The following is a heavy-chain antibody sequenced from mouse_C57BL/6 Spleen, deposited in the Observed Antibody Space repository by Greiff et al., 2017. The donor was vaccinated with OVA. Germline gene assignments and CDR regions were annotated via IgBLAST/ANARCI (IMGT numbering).Heavy chain of an antibody. CDR3: AKHYYGSSYAMDY. Sequence: VKLQESGPGLVAPSQSLSITCTVSGFSLTSYGVDWVRQPPGKGLAWLGVIWGGGSTNYNSALMSRLSISKDNSKSQVFLKMNSPQTDDTAMYYCAKHYYGSSYAMDYWGQGTSVTVSS. D-gene: IGHD1-1*01. CDR2: IWGGGST. J-gene: IGHJ4*01. V-gene: IGHV2-9*01. CDR1: GFSLTSYG.